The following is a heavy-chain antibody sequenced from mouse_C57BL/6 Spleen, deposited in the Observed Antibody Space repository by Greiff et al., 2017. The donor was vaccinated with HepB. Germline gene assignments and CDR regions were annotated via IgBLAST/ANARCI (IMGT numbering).Heavy chain of an antibody. Sequence: EVQLVESGGDLVKPGGSLKLSCAASGFTFSSYGMSWVRQTPDKRLEWVATISSGGSYTYYPDSVKGRFTISRDNAKNTLYLQMSSLKSEDTAMYYCARPYGSSPPYAMDYWGQGTSVTVSS. V-gene: IGHV5-6*01. CDR1: GFTFSSYG. J-gene: IGHJ4*01. CDR2: ISSGGSYT. D-gene: IGHD1-1*01. CDR3: ARPYGSSPPYAMDY.